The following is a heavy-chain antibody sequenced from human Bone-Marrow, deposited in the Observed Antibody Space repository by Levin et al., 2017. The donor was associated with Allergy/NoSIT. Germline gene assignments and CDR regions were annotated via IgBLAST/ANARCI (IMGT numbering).Heavy chain of an antibody. J-gene: IGHJ6*02. V-gene: IGHV1-8*01. CDR1: GYTFTSYD. Sequence: ASVKVSCKASGYTFTSYDINWVRQATGQGLEWMGWMNPNSGNTGYAQKFQGRVTMTRNTSISTAYMELSSLRSEDTAVYYCARQYSSGWIYYYYYGMDVWGQGTTVTVSS. CDR3: ARQYSSGWIYYYYYGMDV. D-gene: IGHD6-19*01. CDR2: MNPNSGNT.